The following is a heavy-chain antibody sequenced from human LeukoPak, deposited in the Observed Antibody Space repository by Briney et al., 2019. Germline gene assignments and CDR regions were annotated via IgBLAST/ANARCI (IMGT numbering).Heavy chain of an antibody. J-gene: IGHJ3*02. V-gene: IGHV3-30*02. Sequence: GGSLTLSCETSGFTFDSYDMHWVRQAPGKGLEWVAFIRFDGSDKIYADAVQGRFVISRDNAKNSLYLQMNSLRAEDTAVYYCARDPYSSSWYRKGGAFDIWGQGTMVTVSS. CDR3: ARDPYSSSWYRKGGAFDI. CDR1: GFTFDSYD. D-gene: IGHD6-13*01. CDR2: IRFDGSDK.